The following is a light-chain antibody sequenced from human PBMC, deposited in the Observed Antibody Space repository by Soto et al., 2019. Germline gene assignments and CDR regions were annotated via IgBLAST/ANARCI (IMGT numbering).Light chain of an antibody. CDR2: GVS. CDR3: SSYTGSSTVV. J-gene: IGLJ2*01. CDR1: RSDVDGYNY. Sequence: QSVLTQPASVSGSPGQSITISCTGTRSDVDGYNYVSWYQQHPAKATKLIIYGVSNRPSGVSNHFSGYKSGNTASLTISGLQAEDEADYAGSSYTGSSTVVCGGGTQRTVL. V-gene: IGLV2-14*01.